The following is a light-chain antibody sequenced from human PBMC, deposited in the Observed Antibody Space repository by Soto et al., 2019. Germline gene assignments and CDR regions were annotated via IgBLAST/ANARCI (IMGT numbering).Light chain of an antibody. J-gene: IGKJ1*01. Sequence: DIRMTQSPSTLSASVGDRVTITCRASQSINNWLAWYQQKPGKAPKLLIYRASSLENGVPSRFSGRGSGTVFRFTITSLQPDDFATYYCQQYSSDSTFGQGTKVEIK. CDR2: RAS. V-gene: IGKV1-5*03. CDR1: QSINNW. CDR3: QQYSSDST.